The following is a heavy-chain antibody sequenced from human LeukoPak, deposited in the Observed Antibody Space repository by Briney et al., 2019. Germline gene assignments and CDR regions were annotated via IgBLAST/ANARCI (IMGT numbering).Heavy chain of an antibody. CDR2: IYYTGST. J-gene: IGHJ3*02. CDR1: GDSITSSIYY. Sequence: SETLSLTCTVSGDSITSSIYYWGWVRQPPGKGREWIASIYYTGSTYYNPALKSQFTISVDKAKNEFSLKLSSVTAADTAVYYCAREMKTYRPDAFDIWGQGTMGTVSS. CDR3: AREMKTYRPDAFDI. V-gene: IGHV4-39*07. D-gene: IGHD3-16*02.